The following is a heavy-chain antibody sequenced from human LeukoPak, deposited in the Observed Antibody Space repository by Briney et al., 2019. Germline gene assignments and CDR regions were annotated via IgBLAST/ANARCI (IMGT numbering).Heavy chain of an antibody. J-gene: IGHJ5*02. V-gene: IGHV4-38-2*02. CDR3: AREMGYYDSSGYYSPFFDP. Sequence: SETLSLTCTVSGYSISSGYYWGWIRQPPGKGLEWIGSIYHSGSTYYNPSLKSRVTISIDTSKNKFSLKLSSVTAADTAVYYCAREMGYYDSSGYYSPFFDPWGQGTLVTVSS. CDR1: GYSISSGYY. CDR2: IYHSGST. D-gene: IGHD3-22*01.